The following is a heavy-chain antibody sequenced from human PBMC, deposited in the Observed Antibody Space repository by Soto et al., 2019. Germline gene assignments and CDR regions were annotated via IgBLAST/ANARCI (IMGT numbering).Heavy chain of an antibody. D-gene: IGHD2-15*01. V-gene: IGHV1-8*01. CDR3: ARGYCSGGSCYSFGNY. CDR1: GYTFTSYD. CDR2: MNPNSGNT. Sequence: QVQLVQSGAEVKKPGASVKVSCKASGYTFTSYDINWVRQATGQGLEWMGWMNPNSGNTGYAQKFQGRVTMTRNTSISTAYMELSSLRSEDTAVYYCARGYCSGGSCYSFGNYWGQGTLVTVSS. J-gene: IGHJ4*02.